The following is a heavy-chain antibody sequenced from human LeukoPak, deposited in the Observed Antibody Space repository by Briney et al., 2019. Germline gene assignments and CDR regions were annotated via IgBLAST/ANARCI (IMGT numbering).Heavy chain of an antibody. Sequence: GGSLRLSCVASGFIFNSYGMHWVRQAPGKGLEWVAVIWYDGSNKYYADSVKGRFTISRDNSKSTLYLQMNSLRAEDTAVYYCARADGSSWYLNRYYYYYGMDVWGQGTTVTVSS. D-gene: IGHD6-13*01. CDR1: GFIFNSYG. CDR2: IWYDGSNK. J-gene: IGHJ6*02. V-gene: IGHV3-33*01. CDR3: ARADGSSWYLNRYYYYYGMDV.